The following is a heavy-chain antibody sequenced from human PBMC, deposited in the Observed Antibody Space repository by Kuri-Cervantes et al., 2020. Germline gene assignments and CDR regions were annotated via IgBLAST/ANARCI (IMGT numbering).Heavy chain of an antibody. J-gene: IGHJ4*02. CDR2: IIPIFGTV. V-gene: IGHV1-69*13. D-gene: IGHD2-21*02. CDR1: GGTFSSYA. Sequence: SVKVSCKASGGTFSSYAISWVRQAPGQGLEWMGGIIPIFGTVNYAQKFQGRVTITADESTSTAYMELSSLRSEDTAVYYCARVAAGFGVVTAFFDYWGQGTLVSVSS. CDR3: ARVAAGFGVVTAFFDY.